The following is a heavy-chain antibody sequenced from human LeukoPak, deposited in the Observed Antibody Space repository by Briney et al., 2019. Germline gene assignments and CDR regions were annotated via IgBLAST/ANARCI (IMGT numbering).Heavy chain of an antibody. CDR1: GGSISGYY. CDR2: MYSSGST. CDR3: ARHLSFRGGRPVVAFDY. J-gene: IGHJ4*02. D-gene: IGHD3-10*01. V-gene: IGHV4-4*07. Sequence: SETLSLTCTVSGGSISGYYWSWIRQPAGKGLEWIGRMYSSGSTNYKPSLKSRVTMSVDTSKNQLSLKVTSVTAADTAVYYCARHLSFRGGRPVVAFDYWGQGTLVTVSS.